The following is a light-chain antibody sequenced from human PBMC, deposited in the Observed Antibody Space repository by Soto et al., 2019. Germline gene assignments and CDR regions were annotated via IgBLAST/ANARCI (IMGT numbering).Light chain of an antibody. Sequence: AIRLTKKQSSFSASTGDRVTITCRASQGISSYLAWYQQKPGKAPKLLIYAASTLQSGVPSRFSGSGSGTDFTLTISCLQSEDFATYYCQQYYSYLITFGQGTRLEIK. CDR3: QQYYSYLIT. V-gene: IGKV1-8*01. CDR2: AAS. J-gene: IGKJ5*01. CDR1: QGISSY.